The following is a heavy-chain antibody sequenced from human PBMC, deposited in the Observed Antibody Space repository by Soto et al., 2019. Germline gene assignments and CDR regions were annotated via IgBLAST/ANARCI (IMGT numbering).Heavy chain of an antibody. V-gene: IGHV3-30*03. CDR1: GFSLNIYG. Sequence: GLFLRLSCGACGFSLNIYGMHGVRQAPGKGLEWVAVISYDGSTIYYADSVKGRFTISRDNAKNSLYLQMNSLRDEDTAVYYCARDLRTSWANYWGQGTLVTVSS. J-gene: IGHJ4*02. CDR2: ISYDGSTI. CDR3: ARDLRTSWANY. D-gene: IGHD2-2*01.